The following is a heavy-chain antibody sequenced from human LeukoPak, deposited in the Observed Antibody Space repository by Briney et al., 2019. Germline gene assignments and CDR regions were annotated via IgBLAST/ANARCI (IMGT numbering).Heavy chain of an antibody. CDR2: ICFSENT. J-gene: IGHJ4*02. CDR1: GGSISSGGYY. CDR3: ARVSYGGNFFDY. D-gene: IGHD2-21*01. Sequence: SETLSLTCTVSGGSISSGGYYWSWIRQHPGKGLEWIGYICFSENTYYNPSLKSRVTISVDTSKNQFSLKLSSVTAADTAVYYCARVSYGGNFFDYWGQGTLVTVS. V-gene: IGHV4-31*03.